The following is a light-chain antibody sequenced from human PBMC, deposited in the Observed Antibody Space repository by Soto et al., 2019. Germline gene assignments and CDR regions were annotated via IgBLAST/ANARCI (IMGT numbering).Light chain of an antibody. Sequence: QSVLTQPPSASGSPGQSVTISCTGTSSDVGGYNYVSWYQQHPGKAPKLMIYEVSKRPSGVPDRFSGSKSGNPASLTVSGLQAEDEADYYCSSYAGSNNLGVFGGGTKLTVL. V-gene: IGLV2-8*01. CDR1: SSDVGGYNY. J-gene: IGLJ2*01. CDR3: SSYAGSNNLGV. CDR2: EVS.